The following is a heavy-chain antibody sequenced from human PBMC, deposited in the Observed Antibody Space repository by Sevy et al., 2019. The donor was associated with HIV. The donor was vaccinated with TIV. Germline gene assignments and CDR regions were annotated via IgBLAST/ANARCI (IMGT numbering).Heavy chain of an antibody. CDR2: ISYDGNNR. CDR3: AKEDYGGNLPNYFAS. V-gene: IGHV3-30*18. J-gene: IGHJ4*02. CDR1: GFTFSDHG. D-gene: IGHD4-17*01. Sequence: GGSLRLSCAASGFTFSDHGMHWVRQAPGKGLDWVAAISYDGNNRYYADSVKGRFTISRDNSKNTLYLQMDSVRPEDTAVYYCAKEDYGGNLPNYFASCCQGTRVTVSS.